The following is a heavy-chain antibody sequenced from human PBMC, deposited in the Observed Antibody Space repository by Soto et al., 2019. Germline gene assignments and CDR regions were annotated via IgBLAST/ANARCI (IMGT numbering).Heavy chain of an antibody. D-gene: IGHD3-22*01. V-gene: IGHV3-30*18. Sequence: QVQLVESGGGVVQPGRSLRLSCAASGFTFSSYGMHWVRQAPGKGLEWVAVISYDGSNKYYADSVKGRFTISRDNSKNKLYLHMNSLRAEDTAVYYCAKGMGYYDSSGPLGYWGQGTLVTVSS. CDR1: GFTFSSYG. J-gene: IGHJ4*02. CDR2: ISYDGSNK. CDR3: AKGMGYYDSSGPLGY.